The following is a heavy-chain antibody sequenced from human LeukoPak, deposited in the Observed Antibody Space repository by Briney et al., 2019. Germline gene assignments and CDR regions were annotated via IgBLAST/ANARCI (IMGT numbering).Heavy chain of an antibody. V-gene: IGHV3-30*18. CDR2: ISYDGSNK. J-gene: IGHJ4*02. Sequence: GGSLRLSCAASGFTFSSYGMHWVRQAPGKGLEWVAVISYDGSNKYYADSVKGRFTISRDNSKNTLYLQMNNLRAEDTAVYYCAKGHFDYWGQGTLVTVSS. CDR3: AKGHFDY. CDR1: GFTFSSYG.